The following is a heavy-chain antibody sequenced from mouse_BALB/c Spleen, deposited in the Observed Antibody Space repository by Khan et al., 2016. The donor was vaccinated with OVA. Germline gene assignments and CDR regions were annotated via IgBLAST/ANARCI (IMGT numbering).Heavy chain of an antibody. D-gene: IGHD1-1*01. CDR3: ARTYFCGSSTWFGY. CDR2: IDPSDNYT. Sequence: QVQLQQPGAELVKPGASVKLSCKASGYTFTSFWLHWVKQRPGLGLEWIGEIDPSDNYTNYNQKFKGKATLTLDKSSSTSYMQLSSLTTEDSAVSDCARTYFCGSSTWFGYWGQGTLVTVSA. V-gene: IGHV1-69*02. J-gene: IGHJ3*01. CDR1: GYTFTSFW.